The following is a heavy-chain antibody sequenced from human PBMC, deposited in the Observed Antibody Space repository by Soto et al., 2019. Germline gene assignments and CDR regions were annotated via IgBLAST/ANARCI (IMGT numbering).Heavy chain of an antibody. CDR1: GFSFSDYW. J-gene: IGHJ3*02. Sequence: GSLRLSCAASGFSFSDYWMSWVRQAPGKGLEWVANIKQDGSEKYYVDSVKGRFTISRDNAKNSLYLQMNSLRAEDTAVYYCARGVLRYFDWLSMDAFDIWGQGTMVTVSS. D-gene: IGHD3-9*01. CDR2: IKQDGSEK. CDR3: ARGVLRYFDWLSMDAFDI. V-gene: IGHV3-7*02.